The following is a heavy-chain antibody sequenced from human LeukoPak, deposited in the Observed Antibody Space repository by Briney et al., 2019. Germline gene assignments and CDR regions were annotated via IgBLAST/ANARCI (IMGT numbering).Heavy chain of an antibody. D-gene: IGHD1-26*01. Sequence: SGGSLRLSCAASGFTFSSYGMHWVRQAPGKGLEWVAVIWYDGSNKYYADSVKGRFTISRDNSKNTLYLQMNSLRAEDTAVYYCARSGGAAGPDYYGMDVWGQGTTVTVSS. CDR2: IWYDGSNK. CDR1: GFTFSSYG. J-gene: IGHJ6*02. V-gene: IGHV3-33*01. CDR3: ARSGGAAGPDYYGMDV.